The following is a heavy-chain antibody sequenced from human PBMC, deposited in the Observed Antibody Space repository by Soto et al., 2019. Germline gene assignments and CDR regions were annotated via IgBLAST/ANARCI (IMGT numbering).Heavy chain of an antibody. CDR2: IYWDDDQ. J-gene: IGHJ3*01. CDR1: GFSLSTDGVG. D-gene: IGHD2-2*01. CDR3: AHAYGGTSWPNDAFDV. Sequence: QITLKESGPTLVKPTQTLTLTCTFSGFSLSTDGVGVGWIRQPPGKALEWLALIYWDDDQRYSPSLKTRLTITKDTSKNQVVLTMTNMDPVATATYYCAHAYGGTSWPNDAFDVWGQGTVVTVSS. V-gene: IGHV2-5*02.